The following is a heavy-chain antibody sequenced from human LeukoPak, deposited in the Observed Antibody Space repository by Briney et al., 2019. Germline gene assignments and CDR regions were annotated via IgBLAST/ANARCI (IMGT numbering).Heavy chain of an antibody. CDR2: IYHSGST. CDR3: ARRYSSSWYLDY. D-gene: IGHD6-13*01. V-gene: IGHV4-4*02. CDR1: GGSISSSNW. Sequence: SVTLSLTCAVSGGSISSSNWWSWVRQPPGKGLEWIGEIYHSGSTNYNPSLKSRVTISVDTSKNQFSLKLSSVTAVDTAVYYCARRYSSSWYLDYWGQGTLVTVSS. J-gene: IGHJ4*02.